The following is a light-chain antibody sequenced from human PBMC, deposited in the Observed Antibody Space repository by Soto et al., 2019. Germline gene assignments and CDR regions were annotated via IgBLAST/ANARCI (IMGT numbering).Light chain of an antibody. J-gene: IGKJ5*01. CDR2: DAS. CDR3: QQRSNWPIT. Sequence: EVGLTQSPASLSLSPCERATLSCRASQSVSSYLAWYQQKPGQAPRLLIYDASNRATGIPARFSGSGSGTDFTLTISSLEPEDFAVYYCQQRSNWPITFGQGTRLEIK. CDR1: QSVSSY. V-gene: IGKV3-11*01.